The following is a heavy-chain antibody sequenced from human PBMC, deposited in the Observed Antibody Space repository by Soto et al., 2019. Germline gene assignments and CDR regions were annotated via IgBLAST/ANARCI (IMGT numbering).Heavy chain of an antibody. Sequence: LSLTGTVSGGSMSSGRYSWGWIRQHTGKGLEWIGSIYYSGSTYYNPSLKSRVTISVDTSKNQFSLKLSSVTAADTAVYYCARPIPNYYDSSGYPPPFGYWGQGTLVTVSS. D-gene: IGHD3-22*01. CDR2: IYYSGST. CDR3: ARPIPNYYDSSGYPPPFGY. V-gene: IGHV4-39*01. J-gene: IGHJ4*02. CDR1: GGSMSSGRYS.